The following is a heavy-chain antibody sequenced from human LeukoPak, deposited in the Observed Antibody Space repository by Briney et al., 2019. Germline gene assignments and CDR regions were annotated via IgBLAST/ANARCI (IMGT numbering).Heavy chain of an antibody. J-gene: IGHJ4*02. V-gene: IGHV1-18*01. CDR3: ARGPYYDILTGYSYHFDY. CDR1: GYTFTSYG. CDR2: ISAYNGNT. Sequence: GASVKVSCKASGYTFTSYGISWVRQAPGQGLEWMGWISAYNGNTNCAQKLQGRVTMTTDTSTSTAYMELRSLRSDDTAVYYCARGPYYDILTGYSYHFDYWGQGTLVTVSS. D-gene: IGHD3-9*01.